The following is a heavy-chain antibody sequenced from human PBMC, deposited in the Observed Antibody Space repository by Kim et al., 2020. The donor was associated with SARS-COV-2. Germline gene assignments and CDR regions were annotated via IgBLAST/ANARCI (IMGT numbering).Heavy chain of an antibody. CDR1: GFTFSSYA. Sequence: GGSLRLSCAASGFTFSSYAMHWVRQAPGKGLEWVAVISYDGSNKYYADSVKGRFTISRDNSKNTLYLQMNSLRAEDTAVYYCARDLGIAVDYYYYGMDVCGHRATLTVSS. CDR3: ARDLGIAVDYYYYGMDV. CDR2: ISYDGSNK. D-gene: IGHD6-19*01. J-gene: IGHJ6*01. V-gene: IGHV3-30*04.